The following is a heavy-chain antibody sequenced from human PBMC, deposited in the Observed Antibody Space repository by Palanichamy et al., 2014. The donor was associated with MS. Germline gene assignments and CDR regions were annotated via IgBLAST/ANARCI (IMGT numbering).Heavy chain of an antibody. Sequence: EVQLVESGGDLVQPGGSLRLSCAASGFTVSSNYMSWVRQAPGKGLEWVSLIYSGGSTYYADSVKGRFTISRDNFKNTLYLQMNSLRAEDTAVYYCARDTVVTPNAFDIWGQGTMVTVSS. V-gene: IGHV3-66*01. CDR3: ARDTVVTPNAFDI. J-gene: IGHJ3*02. CDR1: GFTVSSNY. D-gene: IGHD4-23*01. CDR2: IYSGGST.